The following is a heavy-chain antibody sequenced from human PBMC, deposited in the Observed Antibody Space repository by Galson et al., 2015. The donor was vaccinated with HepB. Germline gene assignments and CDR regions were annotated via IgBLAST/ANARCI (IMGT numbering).Heavy chain of an antibody. CDR2: ISAYNGNT. CDR1: GYTFTSYG. CDR3: ARVRCSGGSCYGVGGNGRNWCDP. J-gene: IGHJ5*02. V-gene: IGHV1-18*01. D-gene: IGHD2-15*01. Sequence: SVKVSCKASGYTFTSYGISWVRQAPGQGLEWMGWISAYNGNTNYAQKLQGRVTMTTDTSTSTAYMELRSLRSDDTAVYYCARVRCSGGSCYGVGGNGRNWCDPWGQGTLVTVSS.